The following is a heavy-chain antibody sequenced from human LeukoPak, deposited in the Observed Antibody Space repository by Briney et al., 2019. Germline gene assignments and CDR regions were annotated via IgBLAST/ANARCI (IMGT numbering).Heavy chain of an antibody. CDR3: ARSYPGLYYYGMDV. V-gene: IGHV4-31*03. D-gene: IGHD2-2*02. Sequence: SQTLSLTCTVSGGSISSGGYYWSWIRQHPGKGLEWIGYIYYSGSTCYNPSLKSRVTISVDTSKNQFSLKLSSVTAADTAVYYCARSYPGLYYYGMDVWGKGTTVTVSS. J-gene: IGHJ6*04. CDR1: GGSISSGGYY. CDR2: IYYSGST.